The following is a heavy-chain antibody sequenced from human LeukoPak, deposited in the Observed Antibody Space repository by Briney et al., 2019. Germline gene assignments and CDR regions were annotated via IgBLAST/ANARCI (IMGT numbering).Heavy chain of an antibody. V-gene: IGHV3-11*03. D-gene: IGHD6-13*01. CDR3: AAGSAADF. CDR1: GIPLSDYY. Sequence: GGSLRLSCVVSGIPLSDYYMNWIRKAPGKGLEWISYISSSSSYTDYADSVKGRFTISRDNAKSALYLQMHSLGLEDTAVYYCAAGSAADFWGQGTLVTVSS. CDR2: ISSSSSYT. J-gene: IGHJ4*02.